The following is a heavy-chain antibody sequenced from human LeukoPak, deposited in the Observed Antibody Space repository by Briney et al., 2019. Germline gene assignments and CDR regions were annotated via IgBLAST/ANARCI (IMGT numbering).Heavy chain of an antibody. D-gene: IGHD6-19*01. V-gene: IGHV1-8*01. CDR1: GYTFTSYD. J-gene: IGHJ5*02. CDR2: MNPNSGNT. Sequence: ASVKVPCKASGYTFTSYDINWVRQATGQGLEWMGWMNPNSGNTGYAQKFQGRVTMTRNTSISTAYMELSSLRSEDTAVYYCARDKYSSGWYSWFDPWGQGTLVTVSS. CDR3: ARDKYSSGWYSWFDP.